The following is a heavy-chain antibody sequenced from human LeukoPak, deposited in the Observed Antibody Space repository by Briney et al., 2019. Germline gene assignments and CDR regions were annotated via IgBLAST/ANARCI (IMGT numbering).Heavy chain of an antibody. J-gene: IGHJ3*02. CDR1: GGTFSSYA. Sequence: SVKVSCKASGGTFSSYAISWVRQAPGQGLEWMGGIIPIFGTANYAQKFQGRVTITADKSTSTAYMELSSLRSEDTAVYYCARSAGGYRAFDIWGQGTMVTVSS. V-gene: IGHV1-69*06. CDR3: ARSAGGYRAFDI. D-gene: IGHD3-10*01. CDR2: IIPIFGTA.